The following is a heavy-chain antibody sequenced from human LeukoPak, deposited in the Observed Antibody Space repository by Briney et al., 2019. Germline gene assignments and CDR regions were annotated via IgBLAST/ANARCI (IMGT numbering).Heavy chain of an antibody. CDR1: DTSFNTYY. V-gene: IGHV4-59*08. D-gene: IGHD2-2*01. Sequence: SETLSLTCTVSDTSFNTYYWSWLRQPPGRRLEWIAYISSSGVTNYDSSLKSRVTISVDTSTNQVSLRLTSVTAADTAVYFCARTTHPDYARDWPYFDSRGQGTLVTVSS. J-gene: IGHJ4*02. CDR2: ISSSGVT. CDR3: ARTTHPDYARDWPYFDS.